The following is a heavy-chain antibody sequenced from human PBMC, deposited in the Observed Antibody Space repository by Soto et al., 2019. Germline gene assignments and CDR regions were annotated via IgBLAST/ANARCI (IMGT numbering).Heavy chain of an antibody. CDR1: GGSFSGYY. J-gene: IGHJ6*02. D-gene: IGHD2-2*01. CDR3: ARGSCSSTSCYQFYLAHYYYGMDV. V-gene: IGHV4-34*01. Sequence: SETLSLTCAVYGGSFSGYYWSWIRQPPGKGLEWIGEINHSGSTNYNPSLKSRVTISVDTSKNQFSLKLSSVTAADTAVYYCARGSCSSTSCYQFYLAHYYYGMDVWGQGTTVTVSS. CDR2: INHSGST.